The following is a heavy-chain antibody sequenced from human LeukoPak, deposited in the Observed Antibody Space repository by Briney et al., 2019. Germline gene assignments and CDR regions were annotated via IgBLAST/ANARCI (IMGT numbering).Heavy chain of an antibody. J-gene: IGHJ4*02. CDR2: ISGSGGST. CDR3: AKGCSSGYYRPQYFDY. V-gene: IGHV3-23*01. CDR1: GFTFSSYA. D-gene: IGHD3-22*01. Sequence: GGSLRLSCAASGFTFSSYAMSWVRQAPGKGLEWVSAISGSGGSTYYADSVKGRFTISRDNSKNTLYLQMNSLRAEDTAVYYCAKGCSSGYYRPQYFDYWGQGTLVTVSS.